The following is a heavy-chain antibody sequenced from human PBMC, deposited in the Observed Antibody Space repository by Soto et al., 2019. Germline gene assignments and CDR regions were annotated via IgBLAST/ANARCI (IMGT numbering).Heavy chain of an antibody. J-gene: IGHJ4*02. V-gene: IGHV1-69*17. CDR1: GGSFSIYT. CDR2: IIPMFGII. D-gene: IGHD5-12*01. Sequence: QVLLVQSGAEVKKPGSSVKVSCKVSGGSFSIYTLTWVRQAPGQGLEWMGGIIPMFGIINYAQKFQGRVTITADRSTTTAYMELISLRSDDTAVYYCAILTPITGVYWGQGAQVTVSS. CDR3: AILTPITGVY.